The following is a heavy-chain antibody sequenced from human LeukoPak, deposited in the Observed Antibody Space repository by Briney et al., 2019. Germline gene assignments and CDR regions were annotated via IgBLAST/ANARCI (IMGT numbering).Heavy chain of an antibody. Sequence: TSETLSLTCTVSGGSISSYYWSWIRQPPGKGLEWIGYIYYSGSTNYNPSLKSRVTISVDTSKNQFSLKLSSVTAADTAVYYCARDRSSCNYYYYYYMDVWGKGTTVTVSS. CDR1: GGSISSYY. V-gene: IGHV4-59*01. D-gene: IGHD6-6*01. CDR3: ARDRSSCNYYYYYYMDV. CDR2: IYYSGST. J-gene: IGHJ6*03.